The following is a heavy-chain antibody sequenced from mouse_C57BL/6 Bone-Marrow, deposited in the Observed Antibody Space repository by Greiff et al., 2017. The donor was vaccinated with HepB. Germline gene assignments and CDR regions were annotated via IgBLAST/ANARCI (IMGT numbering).Heavy chain of an antibody. CDR2: ISSGSSTI. Sequence: EVKLVESGGGLVKPGGSLKLSCAASGFTFSDYGMHWVRQAPEKGLEWVAYISSGSSTIYYADTVKGRFTISRDNAKNTLFLQMTSLRSEDTAMYYCASALYYGSSHWYFDVWGTGTTVTVSS. CDR3: ASALYYGSSHWYFDV. V-gene: IGHV5-17*01. CDR1: GFTFSDYG. D-gene: IGHD1-1*01. J-gene: IGHJ1*03.